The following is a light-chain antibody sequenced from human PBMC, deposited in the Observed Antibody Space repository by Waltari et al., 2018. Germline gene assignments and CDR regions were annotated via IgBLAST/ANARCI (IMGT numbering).Light chain of an antibody. CDR2: GNN. J-gene: IGLJ2*01. Sequence: QSVLTQPPSVSGTPGQRVTISCSGSTPNIGAGHDVHWYQHLPGPAPKLLLYGNNNRPSGVPDRFSGSKSGTSASLAITGLQADDEADYFCQSFDNMLSGGVVFGGGTKLAVL. CDR3: QSFDNMLSGGVV. V-gene: IGLV1-40*01. CDR1: TPNIGAGHD.